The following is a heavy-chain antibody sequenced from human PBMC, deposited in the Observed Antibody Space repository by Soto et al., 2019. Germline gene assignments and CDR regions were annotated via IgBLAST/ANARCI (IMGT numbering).Heavy chain of an antibody. CDR1: GGSISSGGYY. Sequence: SETLSLTCTVSGGSISSGGYYWSWIRQPPGKGLEWIAYIYYTGTTYYNPSLKSRVTISIDRSNNQFSLMLSSVTAADTAVYYCARDLRLDSWGPGTLVTVSS. D-gene: IGHD2-21*02. V-gene: IGHV4-31*03. CDR3: ARDLRLDS. J-gene: IGHJ4*02. CDR2: IYYTGTT.